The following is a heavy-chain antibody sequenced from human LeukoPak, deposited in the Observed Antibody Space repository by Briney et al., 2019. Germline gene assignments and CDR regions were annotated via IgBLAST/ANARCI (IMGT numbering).Heavy chain of an antibody. CDR2: ISNDGSNK. V-gene: IGHV3-30*03. D-gene: IGHD3-9*01. Sequence: QPGGSLRLSCSASGLTFSSYGMHWVRQAPGKGLEWVAVISNDGSNKDYADSVKGRFTISRDNSKNTLYLQMNSLRAEDTAVYYSVASRAPYYDILTGYHQPGGQNFDYWGQGTLVTVSS. CDR3: VASRAPYYDILTGYHQPGGQNFDY. CDR1: GLTFSSYG. J-gene: IGHJ4*02.